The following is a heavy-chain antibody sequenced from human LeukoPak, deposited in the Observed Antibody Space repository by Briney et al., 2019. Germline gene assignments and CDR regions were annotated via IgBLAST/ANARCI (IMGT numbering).Heavy chain of an antibody. Sequence: SETLSLTCSVSGGFISKYCWSWIRLAPGKGLEWIGNTFYSGSTNYNPSLKSRVTISVDTSKNQFSLKLSSVTAADTAMYYCARVSGYDCDYWGQGSLVTVSS. CDR2: TFYSGST. V-gene: IGHV4-59*01. J-gene: IGHJ4*02. CDR1: GGFISKYC. CDR3: ARVSGYDCDY. D-gene: IGHD5-12*01.